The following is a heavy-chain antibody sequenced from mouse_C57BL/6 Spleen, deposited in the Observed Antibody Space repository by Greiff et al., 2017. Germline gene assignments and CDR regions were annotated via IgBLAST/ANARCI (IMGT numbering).Heavy chain of an antibody. CDR1: GYTFTSYW. Sequence: QVQLKQPGTELVKPGASVKLSCKASGYTFTSYWMHWVKQRPGQGLEWIGNINPSNGGTNYNEKFKSKATLTVDKSSSTAYMQLSSLTSEDSAVYYCAREGYGSSYRYVDVWGTGTTVTVSS. V-gene: IGHV1-53*01. J-gene: IGHJ1*03. CDR2: INPSNGGT. CDR3: AREGYGSSYRYVDV. D-gene: IGHD1-1*01.